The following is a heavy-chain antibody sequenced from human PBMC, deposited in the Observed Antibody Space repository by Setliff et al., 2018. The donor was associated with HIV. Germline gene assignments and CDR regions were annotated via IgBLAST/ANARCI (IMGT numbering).Heavy chain of an antibody. J-gene: IGHJ4*02. CDR3: AAVPWGHSSLIIDH. V-gene: IGHV3-11*04. D-gene: IGHD3-16*01. CDR2: IVGHCSII. Sequence: GGSLRLSCAAAGFTFGDYYMTWIRQAPGKGLAWSSFIVGHCSIIHYADSVKGRCTISRDNAKNSVYLQMHSLRVEDTAVYYCAAVPWGHSSLIIDHWGQGTPVTVSS. CDR1: GFTFGDYY.